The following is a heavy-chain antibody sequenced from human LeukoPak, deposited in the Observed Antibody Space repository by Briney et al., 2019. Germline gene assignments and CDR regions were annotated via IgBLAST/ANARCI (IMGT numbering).Heavy chain of an antibody. V-gene: IGHV4-61*02. CDR1: GGSISSSSYY. Sequence: SETLSLTCTVSGGSISSSSYYWSWIRQPAGKGLEWIGRIYTSGSTNYNPSLKSRVTMSVDTSKNQFSLKLSSVTAADTAVYYCARGERYSSSSYNYYYMDVWGKGTTVTVSS. CDR3: ARGERYSSSSYNYYYMDV. D-gene: IGHD6-6*01. CDR2: IYTSGST. J-gene: IGHJ6*03.